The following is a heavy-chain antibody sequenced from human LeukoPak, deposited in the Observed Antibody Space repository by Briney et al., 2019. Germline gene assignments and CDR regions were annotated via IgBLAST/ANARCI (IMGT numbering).Heavy chain of an antibody. CDR1: GGSITSYY. CDR2: IYYSGST. D-gene: IGHD2-15*01. V-gene: IGHV4-59*01. J-gene: IGHJ4*02. CDR3: AKDRWWSFDY. Sequence: SETLSLTCTVSGGSITSYYWSWIRQPPGKGLEWIGYIYYSGSTNYNPSLKSRVTISVDTSKNQFSLKLNSVTAADTAVYYCAKDRWWSFDYWGQGTLVTVSS.